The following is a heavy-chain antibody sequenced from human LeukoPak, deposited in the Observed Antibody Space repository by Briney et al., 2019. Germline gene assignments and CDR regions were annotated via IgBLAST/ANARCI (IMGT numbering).Heavy chain of an antibody. CDR1: GFTFSSYE. Sequence: GGSLRLSCAASGFTFSSYEMNWVRQAPGKGLEWVSVISGSGGSTYYADSVKGRFTISRDNSKNTLYLQMNSLRAEDTAVYYCARIGLYCSGGSCYSGDFQHWGQGTLVTVSS. V-gene: IGHV3-23*01. J-gene: IGHJ1*01. D-gene: IGHD2-15*01. CDR3: ARIGLYCSGGSCYSGDFQH. CDR2: ISGSGGST.